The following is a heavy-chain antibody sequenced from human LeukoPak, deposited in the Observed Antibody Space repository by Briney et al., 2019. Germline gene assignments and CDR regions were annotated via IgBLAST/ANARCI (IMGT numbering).Heavy chain of an antibody. CDR1: EFTFSRYW. V-gene: IGHV3-7*03. Sequence: GGSLRLSCAASEFTFSRYWMGWVRQAPGKGLEWAANIKQDSSEKYYVDSVKGRFTISRDNAKNSLYLQMNSLRAEDTAVYYCATAVVRAREISWGQGTLVSVSS. J-gene: IGHJ5*02. D-gene: IGHD3-10*01. CDR2: IKQDSSEK. CDR3: ATAVVRAREIS.